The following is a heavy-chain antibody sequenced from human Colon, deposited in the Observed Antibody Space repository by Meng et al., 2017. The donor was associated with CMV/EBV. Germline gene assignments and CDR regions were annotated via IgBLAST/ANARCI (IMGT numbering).Heavy chain of an antibody. D-gene: IGHD2-15*01. CDR2: INPKSGGI. CDR1: RYSFSGYY. J-gene: IGHJ4*02. CDR3: ARGPSSSIQGFPY. Sequence: ASVKVSCKASRYSFSGYYIHWVRQAPGPGLEWIGSINPKSGGIKYAQKFQGRVTMTTDTSINTAYMDLTRLTSEDTAVYFCARGPSSSIQGFPYWGQGTLVTVSS. V-gene: IGHV1-2*02.